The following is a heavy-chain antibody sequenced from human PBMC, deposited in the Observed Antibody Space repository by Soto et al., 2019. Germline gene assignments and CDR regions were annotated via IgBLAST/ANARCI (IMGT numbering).Heavy chain of an antibody. J-gene: IGHJ6*03. CDR3: ARGIVVVVAAHYYYMDV. D-gene: IGHD2-15*01. Sequence: GASVKVSCKASGYTFTSYGISWVRQAPGQGLEWMGWISAYNGNTNYAQKLQGRVTMTTDTSTSTAYMELRSLRSDDTAVYYCARGIVVVVAAHYYYMDVWGKGTTVTVSS. CDR1: GYTFTSYG. CDR2: ISAYNGNT. V-gene: IGHV1-18*01.